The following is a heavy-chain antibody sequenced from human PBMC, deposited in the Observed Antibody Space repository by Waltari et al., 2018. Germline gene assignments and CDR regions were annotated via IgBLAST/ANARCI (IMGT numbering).Heavy chain of an antibody. J-gene: IGHJ6*02. CDR3: ARVMYYGSGSYYRGSGYYYGMDV. Sequence: QVQLQESGPGLVQPSETLSLTCTVSGGSISSYYWSWLRQPPGKGLEWIGYIYYSGSTNYNPSLKSRVTISVDTSKNQFSLKLSSVTAADTAVYYCARVMYYGSGSYYRGSGYYYGMDVWGQGTTVTVSS. V-gene: IGHV4-59*01. CDR2: IYYSGST. CDR1: GGSISSYY. D-gene: IGHD3-10*01.